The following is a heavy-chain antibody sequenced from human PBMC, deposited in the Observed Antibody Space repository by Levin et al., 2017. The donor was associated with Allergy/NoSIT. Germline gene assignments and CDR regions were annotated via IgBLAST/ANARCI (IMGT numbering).Heavy chain of an antibody. D-gene: IGHD6-13*01. J-gene: IGHJ4*02. Sequence: SQTLSLTCTVSGGSISSGDYYWSWIRQHPGKGLEWIGYMYNSGSTYYNPSLKSRVTISVGTSKNQFSLKVTSVTAADTAVYYCARAPPAPHERQLAFDRWGQGSLVTVSP. CDR1: GGSISSGDYY. V-gene: IGHV4-31*03. CDR3: ARAPPAPHERQLAFDR. CDR2: MYNSGST.